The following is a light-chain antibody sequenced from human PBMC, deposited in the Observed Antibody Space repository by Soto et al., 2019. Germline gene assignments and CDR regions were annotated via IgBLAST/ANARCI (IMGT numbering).Light chain of an antibody. Sequence: DIQMTQSPSTLSSSIGDRVTITCRASQSISSWLAWYQQKPGKAPKLLIYKASSLESGVPSRFSGSGSGTEFTLIIRSLQPDDFATYYCQQYNTDSYTFGQGTKLEMK. J-gene: IGKJ2*01. V-gene: IGKV1-5*03. CDR1: QSISSW. CDR2: KAS. CDR3: QQYNTDSYT.